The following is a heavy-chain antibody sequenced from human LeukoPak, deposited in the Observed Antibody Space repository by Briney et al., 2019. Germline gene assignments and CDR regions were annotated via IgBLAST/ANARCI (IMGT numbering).Heavy chain of an antibody. CDR3: ARVNGMVAEVLDV. CDR2: FDPDTVET. Sequence: ASVKVSCRVSGYTLTELSMHWVRQAPGKGLEWMGGFDPDTVETIYAQKFQGRVTMTEDTSTDTAYMELSSLRSDDTAVYYCARVNGMVAEVLDVWGKGTTVTVSS. D-gene: IGHD1-26*01. CDR1: GYTLTELS. V-gene: IGHV1-24*01. J-gene: IGHJ6*04.